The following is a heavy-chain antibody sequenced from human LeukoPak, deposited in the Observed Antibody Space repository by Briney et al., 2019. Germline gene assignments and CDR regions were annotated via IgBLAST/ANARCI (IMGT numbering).Heavy chain of an antibody. CDR1: GGSLSSYY. J-gene: IGHJ3*02. Sequence: SETLSLTCTVSGGSLSSYYWSWIRQPPGKGLGWVGYFHNTGGTNYNPYVKSRVTISVDTSKNQVSLKMTSVTAADTAVYYCATNRPVGGAYWGSFDIWGQGTLVTVSS. CDR3: ATNRPVGGAYWGSFDI. D-gene: IGHD2-8*02. V-gene: IGHV4-59*01. CDR2: FHNTGGT.